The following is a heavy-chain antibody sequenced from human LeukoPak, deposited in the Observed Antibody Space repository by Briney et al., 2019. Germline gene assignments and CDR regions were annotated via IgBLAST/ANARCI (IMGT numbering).Heavy chain of an antibody. J-gene: IGHJ4*02. CDR1: GFTFSSYA. Sequence: GGSLRLSCAASGFTFSSYAMNWVRQAPGKGLEWVSSISSSSSYIYYADSVKGRFTISRDNAKNSLYLQMNSLRAEDTAVYYCARDRWDIVVVPAADWGQGTLVTVSS. CDR3: ARDRWDIVVVPAAD. CDR2: ISSSSSYI. D-gene: IGHD2-2*01. V-gene: IGHV3-21*01.